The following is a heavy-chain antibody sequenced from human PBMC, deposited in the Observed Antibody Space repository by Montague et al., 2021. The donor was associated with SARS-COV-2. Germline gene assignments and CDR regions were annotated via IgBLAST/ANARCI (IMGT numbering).Heavy chain of an antibody. CDR1: GFPFSSYE. CDR2: IGSTGTTI. J-gene: IGHJ3*01. Sequence: SLRLPCAGSGFPFSSYELNWIRQAPGKGLEWVSYIGSTGTTIYYADSVKDRFTISRDNAKNSLYLQLNRLRVDDTAVYYCARDAGATGGQYAFDLWGQGTMVTVSS. V-gene: IGHV3-48*03. CDR3: ARDAGATGGQYAFDL. D-gene: IGHD7-27*01.